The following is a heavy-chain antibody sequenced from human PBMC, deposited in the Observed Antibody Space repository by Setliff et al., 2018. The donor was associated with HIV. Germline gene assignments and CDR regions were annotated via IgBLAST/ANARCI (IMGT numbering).Heavy chain of an antibody. CDR2: IYYTGDT. J-gene: IGHJ5*02. Sequence: SLTCTVSGGSINSGEYYWSWSRQHPGKGLEWTGYIYYTGDTYYNPPLKSRVTMSIDTSKNQFSLRLSSVTAADTAVYYCARWYTTGRGWFDPWGQGTLVTVSS. CDR3: ARWYTTGRGWFDP. CDR1: GGSINSGEYY. D-gene: IGHD6-25*01. V-gene: IGHV4-31*03.